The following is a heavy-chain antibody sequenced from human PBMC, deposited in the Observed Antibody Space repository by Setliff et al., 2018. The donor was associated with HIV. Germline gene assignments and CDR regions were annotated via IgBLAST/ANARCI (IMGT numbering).Heavy chain of an antibody. J-gene: IGHJ4*02. V-gene: IGHV4-34*01. CDR3: ARGDDSTGYYYYYFDY. CDR1: GGSFSGFY. Sequence: PSETLSLTCAVYGGSFSGFYWSWIRQLPGKGLEWIGEINHSGSTNYNPALKSRVTISGDTSKNQFSLKLSSVNAADTAVYYCARGDDSTGYYYYYFDYWGQGTLVTVSS. CDR2: INHSGST. D-gene: IGHD3-22*01.